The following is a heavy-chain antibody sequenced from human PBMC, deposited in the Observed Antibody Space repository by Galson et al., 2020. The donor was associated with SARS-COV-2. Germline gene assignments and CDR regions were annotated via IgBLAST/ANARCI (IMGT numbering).Heavy chain of an antibody. D-gene: IGHD6-13*01. CDR2: INHSGST. CDR3: ARGLLQQQQENY. Sequence: HSETLSLTCAVYGGSFSGYYWSWIRQPPGKGLEWIGEINHSGSTNYNPSLKSRVTISVDTSKNQFSLKLSSVTAADTAVYYCARGLLQQQQENYWGQGTLVTVSS. J-gene: IGHJ4*02. CDR1: GGSFSGYY. V-gene: IGHV4-34*01.